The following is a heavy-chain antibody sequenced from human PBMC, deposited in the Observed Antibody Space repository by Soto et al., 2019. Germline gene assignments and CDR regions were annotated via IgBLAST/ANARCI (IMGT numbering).Heavy chain of an antibody. CDR2: ISYDGSNK. J-gene: IGHJ4*02. D-gene: IGHD1-26*01. Sequence: GGSLRLSCAASGFTFSSYGMHWVRQAPGKGLEWVAVISYDGSNKYYADSVKGRFTISRDNSKNTLYLQMNSLRAEDTAVYYCAKDHPWELLMLFDYWGQGTLVTVSS. CDR3: AKDHPWELLMLFDY. V-gene: IGHV3-30*18. CDR1: GFTFSSYG.